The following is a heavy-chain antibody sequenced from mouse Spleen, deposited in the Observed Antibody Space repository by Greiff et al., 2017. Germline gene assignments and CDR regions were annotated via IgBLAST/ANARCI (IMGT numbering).Heavy chain of an antibody. CDR1: GYTFTDYY. Sequence: QVQLQQSGAELVRPGASVKLSCKASGYTFTDYYINWVKQRPGQGLEWIARIYPGSGNTYYNEKFKGKATLTAEKSSSTAYMQLSSLTSEDSAVYFCARGGLYSYYSYDGDFDYWGQGTTLTVSS. V-gene: IGHV1-76*01. D-gene: IGHD2-12*01. CDR2: IYPGSGNT. J-gene: IGHJ2*01. CDR3: ARGGLYSYYSYDGDFDY.